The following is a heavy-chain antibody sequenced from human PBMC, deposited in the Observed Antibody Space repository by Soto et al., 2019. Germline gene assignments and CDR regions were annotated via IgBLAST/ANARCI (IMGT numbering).Heavy chain of an antibody. CDR1: GFTVSSSA. CDR2: LSGGGST. V-gene: IGHV3-23*01. Sequence: EVQLLESGGGLVQPGGSLRLSCAASGFTVSSSAMSWVRQAPGKGLEWVSALSGGGSTFYADSVKGRFTISRDNSKNTLYLQMSSLRAEGTAVYYCAKAKDCSGGSFFHYMDVWGKGTTVTFSS. J-gene: IGHJ6*03. CDR3: AKAKDCSGGSFFHYMDV. D-gene: IGHD2-15*01.